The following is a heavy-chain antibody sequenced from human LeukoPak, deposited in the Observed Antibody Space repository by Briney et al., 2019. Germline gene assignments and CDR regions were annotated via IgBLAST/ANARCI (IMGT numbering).Heavy chain of an antibody. Sequence: GASVKVSCKASGYSFVLYGISWVRQAPGQGLEWMGGIIPIFGTANYAQKFQGRVTITADESTSTAYMELSSLRSEDTAVYYCACSATTAMLYYWGQGTLVTVSS. J-gene: IGHJ4*02. CDR3: ACSATTAMLYY. V-gene: IGHV1-69*13. CDR1: GYSFVLYG. CDR2: IIPIFGTA. D-gene: IGHD5-18*01.